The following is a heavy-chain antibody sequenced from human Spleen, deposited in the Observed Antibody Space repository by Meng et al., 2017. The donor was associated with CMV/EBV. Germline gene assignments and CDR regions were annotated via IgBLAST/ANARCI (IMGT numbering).Heavy chain of an antibody. CDR3: SRARLVVPPAHYYFDF. J-gene: IGHJ4*02. Sequence: ASVKVSCKASGYTFTGYYIHWVRQAPGQGLEWMGWINPYSGGTNYAQKLQGRVTVTTDTSTSTVYMELRSLRSEDTAVYYCSRARLVVPPAHYYFDFWGQGTLVTVSS. D-gene: IGHD2-2*01. CDR1: GYTFTGYY. CDR2: INPYSGGT. V-gene: IGHV1-2*02.